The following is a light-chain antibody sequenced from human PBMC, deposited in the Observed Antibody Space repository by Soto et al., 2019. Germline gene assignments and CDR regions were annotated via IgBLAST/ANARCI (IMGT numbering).Light chain of an antibody. Sequence: EIVLTRSRGTLSLSPGERATLSCRASRNINGNYLGWYQLKRGQAPRILIYGTSTRATGIPDRFSGSGSGTDGTITISRLEKEDVAVYYCQQYGSSTWPFGQGTKVDIK. CDR1: RNINGNY. J-gene: IGKJ1*01. CDR3: QQYGSSTWP. CDR2: GTS. V-gene: IGKV3-20*01.